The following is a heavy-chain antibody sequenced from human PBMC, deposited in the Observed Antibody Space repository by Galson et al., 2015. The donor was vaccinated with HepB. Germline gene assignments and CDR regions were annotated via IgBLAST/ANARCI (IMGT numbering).Heavy chain of an antibody. CDR2: ISGSGGST. V-gene: IGHV3-23*01. J-gene: IGHJ3*02. D-gene: IGHD3-10*01. CDR3: AKGSSSYYGSLGNDAFDI. Sequence: SLRLSCAASGFTFSSYAMSWVRQAPGKGLEWVSAISGSGGSTYYADSVKGRFTTSRDNSKNTLYLQMNSLRAEDTAVYYCAKGSSSYYGSLGNDAFDIWGQGTMVTVSS. CDR1: GFTFSSYA.